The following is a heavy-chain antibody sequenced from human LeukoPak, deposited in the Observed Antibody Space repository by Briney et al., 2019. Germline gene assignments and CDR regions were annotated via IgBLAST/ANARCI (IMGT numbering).Heavy chain of an antibody. V-gene: IGHV4-39*01. CDR2: IFYTGST. Sequence: WETLSLTCTVSGGSISSSSYYWGWIRQPPGKGLEWIGSIFYTGSTYYNPSLKSRVTISVDTSKNQFSLKLSSVTAADTAVYYCARLPSTTPPDYWGQGTLVTVSS. CDR1: GGSISSSSYY. CDR3: ARLPSTTPPDY. D-gene: IGHD1-14*01. J-gene: IGHJ4*02.